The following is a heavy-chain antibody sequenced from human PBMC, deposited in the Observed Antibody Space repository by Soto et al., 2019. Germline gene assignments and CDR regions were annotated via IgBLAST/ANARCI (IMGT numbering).Heavy chain of an antibody. CDR2: ISSSSSYT. CDR1: GFTFSDYY. D-gene: IGHD3-3*01. Sequence: QVQLVESGGGLVKPGGSLRLSCAASGFTFSDYYMSWIRQAPGKGLEWVSYISSSSSYTNHADSVKGRFTISRDNAKNSLYLQMNSLRAEDTAVYYCASIGTGVIITDPLDYWGQGTLVTVSS. CDR3: ASIGTGVIITDPLDY. J-gene: IGHJ4*02. V-gene: IGHV3-11*06.